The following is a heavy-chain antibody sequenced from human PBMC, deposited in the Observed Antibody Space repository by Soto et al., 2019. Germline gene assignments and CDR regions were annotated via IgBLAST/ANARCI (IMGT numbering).Heavy chain of an antibody. CDR2: ISSSSSTI. D-gene: IGHD6-19*01. J-gene: IGHJ4*01. CDR3: ARVHSSGWFKVDY. CDR1: GFTFSSSS. Sequence: PGGSLRHSCAASGFTFSSSSMNWVRQAPGKGPEWVSYISSSSSTINYADSVRGRFTISRDNAKNSLYLQMNSLRDEDTAVYYCARVHSSGWFKVDYWGQGTLVTVSS. V-gene: IGHV3-48*02.